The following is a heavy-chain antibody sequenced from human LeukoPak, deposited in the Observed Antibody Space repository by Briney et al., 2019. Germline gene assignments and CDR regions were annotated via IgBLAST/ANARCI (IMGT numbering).Heavy chain of an antibody. V-gene: IGHV3-23*01. D-gene: IGHD1-26*01. J-gene: IGHJ4*02. Sequence: GGSLRLSCVASGVTVTNNCMSWVRQAPGKGLEWVSAISGSGGSTYYADSVKGRFTISRDNSKNTLYLQMNSLRAEDTAVYYCAKLGGSYLSFDYWGQGTLVTVSS. CDR3: AKLGGSYLSFDY. CDR2: ISGSGGST. CDR1: GVTVTNNC.